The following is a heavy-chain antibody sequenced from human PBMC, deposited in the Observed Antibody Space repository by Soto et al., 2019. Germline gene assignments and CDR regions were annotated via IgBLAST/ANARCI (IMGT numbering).Heavy chain of an antibody. CDR3: ARDEGSAWYFDY. Sequence: EVQVVESRGGLVQPGGSLRLSCAASGFTFSSYEMNWVRQAPGKGLEWVSYISSSGSTIYYADSVKGRFTISRDNAKNSLYLQMNSLRAEDTAVYYCARDEGSAWYFDYWGQGTLVTVSS. J-gene: IGHJ4*02. CDR1: GFTFSSYE. CDR2: ISSSGSTI. V-gene: IGHV3-48*03. D-gene: IGHD6-19*01.